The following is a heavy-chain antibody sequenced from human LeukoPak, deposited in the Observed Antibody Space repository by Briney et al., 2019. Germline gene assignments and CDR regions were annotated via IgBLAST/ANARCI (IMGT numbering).Heavy chain of an antibody. V-gene: IGHV3-23*01. D-gene: IGHD3-22*01. J-gene: IGHJ4*02. CDR1: GFTFSSYS. CDR3: AKDPPLVDSSAYSFDC. CDR2: ISGSGGST. Sequence: GGSLRLSCAASGFTFSSYSMSWVRQAPGKGLAWVSAISGSGGSTYYADSVKGRFTIPRHNSKHTLYLHMNSQRAEDTAVYYCAKDPPLVDSSAYSFDCWGQGTLVTVSS.